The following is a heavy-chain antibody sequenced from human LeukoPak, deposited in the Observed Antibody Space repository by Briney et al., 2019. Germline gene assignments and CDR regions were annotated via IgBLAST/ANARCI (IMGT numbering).Heavy chain of an antibody. CDR2: ISGSGSST. D-gene: IGHD2-2*01. J-gene: IGHJ4*02. V-gene: IGHV3-23*01. CDR1: GFTFSSYA. CDR3: ATDCSSTSCFDY. Sequence: GGSLRLSCAASGFTFSSYAMSWVRQPPGKGLEWVSAISGSGSSTYYADSVKGRFTLSRDNSKNTLYLQMNSLRAEDTAVYYCATDCSSTSCFDYWGQGTLVTVSS.